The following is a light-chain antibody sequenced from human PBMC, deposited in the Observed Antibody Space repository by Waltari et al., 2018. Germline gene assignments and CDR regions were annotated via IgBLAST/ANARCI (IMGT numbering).Light chain of an antibody. CDR2: DVS. V-gene: IGLV2-14*01. CDR3: SSYTSSSTWV. J-gene: IGLJ3*02. Sequence: QSALTRPASVSGSPGQSITFSCPGTSSDVGGVNYVSWYQQHPGKAPKLMISDVSKRPSGVSNRFTGSKSDNTASLTISGLQAEDEADYYCSSYTSSSTWVFGGGTKLTVL. CDR1: SSDVGGVNY.